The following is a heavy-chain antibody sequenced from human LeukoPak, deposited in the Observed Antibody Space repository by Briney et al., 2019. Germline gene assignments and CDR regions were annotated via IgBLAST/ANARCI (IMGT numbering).Heavy chain of an antibody. J-gene: IGHJ4*02. V-gene: IGHV4-59*01. Sequence: SETLSLTCTVSGGSISSYYWSWIRQPAGKGLEWIGYIYYSGSTNYNPSLKSRVTISVDTSKNQFSLKLSSVTAADTAVYYCAREGYSSGWYRYFDYWGQGTLVTVSS. D-gene: IGHD6-19*01. CDR1: GGSISSYY. CDR3: AREGYSSGWYRYFDY. CDR2: IYYSGST.